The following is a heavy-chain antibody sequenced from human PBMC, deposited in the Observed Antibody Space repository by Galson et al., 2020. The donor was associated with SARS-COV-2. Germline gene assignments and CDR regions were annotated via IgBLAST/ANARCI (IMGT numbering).Heavy chain of an antibody. CDR2: IYHSGTT. CDR1: GYSISSDYY. D-gene: IGHD3-22*01. J-gene: IGHJ2*01. CDR3: ARPSSSGYYSVWYFDL. V-gene: IGHV4-38-2*01. Sequence: SETLSLTCAVSGYSISSDYYWGWIRQPPGKGLEWIGNIYHSGTTYYNPSLKSRVTISIDKSKNQFSLQLSSVTAADTAVYYCARPSSSGYYSVWYFDLWGRGTLDTVSS.